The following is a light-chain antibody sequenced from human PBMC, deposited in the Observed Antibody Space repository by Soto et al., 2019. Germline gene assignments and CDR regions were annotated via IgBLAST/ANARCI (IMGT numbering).Light chain of an antibody. CDR3: QQYLSYPYT. V-gene: IGKV1-8*01. CDR1: QGISSF. Sequence: AIRMTQSPSSISASTGDRVTITCRASQGISSFLAWYQQKPGKAPKLLIYAAATLQRGAPSRFSASGSGTDFTLTISRLQSEDFGTYFCQQYLSYPYTFGQGTKLEI. CDR2: AAA. J-gene: IGKJ2*01.